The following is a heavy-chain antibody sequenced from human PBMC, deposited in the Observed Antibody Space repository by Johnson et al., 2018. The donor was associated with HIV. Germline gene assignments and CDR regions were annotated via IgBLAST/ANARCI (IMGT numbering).Heavy chain of an antibody. CDR3: ARDREYGVAWGWALDI. J-gene: IGHJ3*02. CDR2: ISYDGNNK. Sequence: VHLVESGGGVVQPGRSLRLSCAASGFDFSTHALHWVRQAPGKGLEWVAIISYDGNNKYYANSVKGRFTISRDNSKNTVFLRTDRLKTEDTAVYYCARDREYGVAWGWALDIWDPRTMVTVSS. CDR1: GFDFSTHA. D-gene: IGHD7-27*01. V-gene: IGHV3-30*04.